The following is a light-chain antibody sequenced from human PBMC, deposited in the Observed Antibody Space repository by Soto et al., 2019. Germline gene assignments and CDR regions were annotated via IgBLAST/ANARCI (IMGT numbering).Light chain of an antibody. Sequence: DFVLTQSPLSLPVTIGQPASISCRSSQSLVHSDGNTYLSWFQQRPGQSPRRLIYKVSNWDSGVPDRFSGSGSGTDFTLKISRVEAEDVGFYYCMQATYWPWTFGQGTKVDI. CDR1: QSLVHSDGNTY. CDR2: KVS. CDR3: MQATYWPWT. J-gene: IGKJ1*01. V-gene: IGKV2-30*02.